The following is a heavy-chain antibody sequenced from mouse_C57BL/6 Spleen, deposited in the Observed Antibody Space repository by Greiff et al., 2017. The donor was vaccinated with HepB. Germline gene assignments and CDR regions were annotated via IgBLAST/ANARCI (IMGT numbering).Heavy chain of an antibody. CDR1: GYAFTNYL. V-gene: IGHV1-54*01. CDR3: ARAYGNYEEVFDY. CDR2: IDPGSGGT. Sequence: QVQLQQSGAELVRPGTSVKVSCKASGYAFTNYLIEWVKQRPGQGLEWIGVIDPGSGGTNYNEKFKGKATLTAAKSSSTAYMQLSSLTPEDSAVSFCARAYGNYEEVFDYWGQGTTLTVSS. J-gene: IGHJ2*01. D-gene: IGHD2-1*01.